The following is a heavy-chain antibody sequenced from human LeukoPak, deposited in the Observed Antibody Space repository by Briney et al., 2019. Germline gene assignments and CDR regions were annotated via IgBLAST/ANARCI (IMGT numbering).Heavy chain of an antibody. V-gene: IGHV4-59*01. CDR3: ARGDNRGWYLFDS. CDR1: GSSTSFYY. D-gene: IGHD6-19*01. Sequence: PSETLSLTCTVSGSSTSFYYWSWIRQPPGKELEWIGYIWYSGSTEYNPSLKSRVSLSVDTSNNQVSLRLSSVTAADTAVYYCARGDNRGWYLFDSWGQGTLITVSS. J-gene: IGHJ4*02. CDR2: IWYSGST.